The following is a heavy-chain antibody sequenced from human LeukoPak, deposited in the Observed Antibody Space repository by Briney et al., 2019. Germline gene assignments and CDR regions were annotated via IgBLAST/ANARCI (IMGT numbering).Heavy chain of an antibody. CDR1: VGTFSSYA. V-gene: IGHV1-69*05. D-gene: IGHD2-2*01. Sequence: ASVKVSCKASVGTFSSYAISWVRQAPGQGLEWMGGIIPIFGTANYAQKFQGRVTITTDESTSTAYMELSSLRSEDTAVYYCARDGPLAYCSSISCYAEMDVWGKGTTVTVSS. J-gene: IGHJ6*04. CDR3: ARDGPLAYCSSISCYAEMDV. CDR2: IIPIFGTA.